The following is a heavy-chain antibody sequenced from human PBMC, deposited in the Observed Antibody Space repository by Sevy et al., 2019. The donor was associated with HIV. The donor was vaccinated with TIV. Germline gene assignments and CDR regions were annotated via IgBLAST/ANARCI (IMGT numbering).Heavy chain of an antibody. V-gene: IGHV1-69*04. CDR1: GGTFSSYA. J-gene: IGHJ4*02. D-gene: IGHD4-4*01. CDR3: ARDWDYSSDY. Sequence: ASVKVSCKASGGTFSSYAISWVRQAPGQGLEWMGRIIPILGIANYAQRFQGRVTITADKSTSTAYMELSSLRSEDTAVYYCARDWDYSSDYWGQGTLVTVSS. CDR2: IIPILGIA.